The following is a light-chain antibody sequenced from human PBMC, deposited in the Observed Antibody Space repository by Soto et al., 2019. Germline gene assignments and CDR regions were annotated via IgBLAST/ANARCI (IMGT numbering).Light chain of an antibody. Sequence: DFVMTQSLDSLAVSLGERATINCKSSQSVLSTSNNKNYLAWFQQKPGQPPKLVIYWASVRASGVPDRFSGSGSGTDFTLTISSLQAEDVAVYYCQQYHSYPLTFGQGTRLEI. J-gene: IGKJ5*01. CDR2: WAS. CDR3: QQYHSYPLT. V-gene: IGKV4-1*01. CDR1: QSVLSTSNNKNY.